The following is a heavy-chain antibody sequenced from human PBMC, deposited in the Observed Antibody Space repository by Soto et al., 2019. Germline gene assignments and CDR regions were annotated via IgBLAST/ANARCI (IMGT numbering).Heavy chain of an antibody. V-gene: IGHV4-39*01. CDR2: IYYSGST. D-gene: IGHD3-22*01. J-gene: IGHJ5*02. Sequence: QLQLQESGPGLVKPSETLSLTCTVSGGSISSSSYYWGWIRQPPGKGLEWIGSIYYSGSTYYNPSLKSRVTISVDTSKNQFSLKLSSVTAADTAVYYCARTMIPPRGWFDPWGQGTLVTVSS. CDR1: GGSISSSSYY. CDR3: ARTMIPPRGWFDP.